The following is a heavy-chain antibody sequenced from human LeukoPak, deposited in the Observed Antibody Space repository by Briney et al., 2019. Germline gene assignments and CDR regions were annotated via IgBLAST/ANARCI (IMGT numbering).Heavy chain of an antibody. J-gene: IGHJ2*01. Sequence: ASVKVSCTASGYSITDYYIHWIRQARGEGLEWMGWGDPRSGAAIYAQKFQGRVTMTRDTSLNTVYLEMSGLIPDDTAVYYCGRGPTGYFDLWGRGTLVTVSS. V-gene: IGHV1-2*02. CDR3: GRGPTGYFDL. CDR2: GDPRSGAA. CDR1: GYSITDYY.